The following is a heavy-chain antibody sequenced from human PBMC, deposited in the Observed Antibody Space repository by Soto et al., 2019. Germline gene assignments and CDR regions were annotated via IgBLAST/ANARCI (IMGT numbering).Heavy chain of an antibody. D-gene: IGHD3-22*01. CDR3: AMYYYDSSGYPNPSFYYGMDV. V-gene: IGHV1-69*13. J-gene: IGHJ6*02. Sequence: SVKVSCKASGGTFSSYAISWVRQAPGQGLEWMGGIIPIFGTANYAQKFQGRVTITADESTSTAYMELSSLRPEDTAVYYCAMYYYDSSGYPNPSFYYGMDVWGQGTTVTVSS. CDR1: GGTFSSYA. CDR2: IIPIFGTA.